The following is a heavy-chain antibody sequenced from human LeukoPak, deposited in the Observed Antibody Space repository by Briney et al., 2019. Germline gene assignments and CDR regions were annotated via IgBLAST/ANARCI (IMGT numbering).Heavy chain of an antibody. Sequence: SVKVSCKASGGTFSSYAISWVRQAPGQGLGWMGRIIPILGIANYAQKFQGRVTITADKSTSTAYMELSSLRSEDTAVYYCARLLVNAFDIWGQGTMVTVSS. J-gene: IGHJ3*02. CDR3: ARLLVNAFDI. D-gene: IGHD1-26*01. CDR1: GGTFSSYA. V-gene: IGHV1-69*04. CDR2: IIPILGIA.